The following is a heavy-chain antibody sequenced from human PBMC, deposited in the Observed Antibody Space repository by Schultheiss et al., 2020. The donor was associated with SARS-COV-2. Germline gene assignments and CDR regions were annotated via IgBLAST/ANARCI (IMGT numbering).Heavy chain of an antibody. J-gene: IGHJ4*02. CDR3: ARGRARRGFSYVYYMGVGDFDY. CDR2: IHYTGST. D-gene: IGHD5-18*01. Sequence: SETLSLTCAVYGGSFSGYYWSWIRQPPGKGLEWIGYIHYTGSTSYNPSLTSRVTISVDTSKNQFSLKLSSVTAADTAVYYCARGRARRGFSYVYYMGVGDFDYWGQGTLVTVSS. CDR1: GGSFSGYY. V-gene: IGHV4-34*01.